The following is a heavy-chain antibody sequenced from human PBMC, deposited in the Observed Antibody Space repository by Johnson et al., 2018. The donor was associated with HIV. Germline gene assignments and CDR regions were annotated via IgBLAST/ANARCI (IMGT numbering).Heavy chain of an antibody. Sequence: QVQLVESGGGVVQPGRSLRLSCAASGFTFSSYAMHWVRQAPGKGLEWVAVISYDGSNKYYADSVKGRFTISRDNAKNSLHLQMNSLRADDTAVDYCARKGDAFDSWGQGPMVTVSS. CDR1: GFTFSSYA. J-gene: IGHJ3*02. CDR2: ISYDGSNK. V-gene: IGHV3-30-3*01. CDR3: ARKGDAFDS.